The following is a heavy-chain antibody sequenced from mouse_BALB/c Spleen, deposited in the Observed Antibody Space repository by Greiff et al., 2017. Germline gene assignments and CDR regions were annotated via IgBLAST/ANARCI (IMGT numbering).Heavy chain of an antibody. CDR2: IWAGGST. J-gene: IGHJ3*01. D-gene: IGHD1-1*01. CDR3: ARDGSSYRGFAY. CDR1: GFSLTSYG. V-gene: IGHV2-9*02. Sequence: VQVVESGPGLVAPSQSLSITCTVSGFSLTSYGVHWVRQPPGKGLEWLGVIWAGGSTNYNSALMSRLSISKDNSKSQVFLKMNSLQTDDTAMYYCARDGSSYRGFAYWGQGTLVTVSA.